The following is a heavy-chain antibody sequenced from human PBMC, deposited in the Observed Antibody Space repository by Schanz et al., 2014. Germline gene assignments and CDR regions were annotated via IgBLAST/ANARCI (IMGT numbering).Heavy chain of an antibody. CDR2: ISAYNGNT. CDR3: AKAEYDILTDSYSRLDP. J-gene: IGHJ5*02. Sequence: QVHLVQSGAEVKRPGASVKVSCKASEYSFTSYSMHWVRQAPGQGLEWMGWISAYNGNTKYPQKLQGRVTMTTDTSTSTAYMELRSLRSDDTAVYYCAKAEYDILTDSYSRLDPWGQGTLVTVSS. V-gene: IGHV1-3*01. D-gene: IGHD3-9*01. CDR1: EYSFTSYS.